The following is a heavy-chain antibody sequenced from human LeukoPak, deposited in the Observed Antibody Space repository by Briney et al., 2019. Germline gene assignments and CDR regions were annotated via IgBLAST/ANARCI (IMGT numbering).Heavy chain of an antibody. CDR2: ISSSSSTI. CDR3: ATLPESGVVPAAITDAFDI. V-gene: IGHV3-48*01. D-gene: IGHD2-2*02. J-gene: IGHJ3*02. Sequence: GGSLRLSCAASGFTFSSYSMNWVRQAPGKGLEWVSYISSSSSTIYYADSVKGRFTISRDNAKNSLYLQMNSLRAEDTAVYYCATLPESGVVPAAITDAFDIWGQGTMVTVSS. CDR1: GFTFSSYS.